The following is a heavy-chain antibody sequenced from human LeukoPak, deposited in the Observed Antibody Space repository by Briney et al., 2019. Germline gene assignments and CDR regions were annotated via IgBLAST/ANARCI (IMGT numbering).Heavy chain of an antibody. CDR1: GFTFGDYA. J-gene: IGHJ4*02. Sequence: PGGSLRLSCTASGFTFGDYAMSWVRQAPGKGLEWVASIRFNGNFYADYVKGRFTISRDNSKSTVSLQMDTLRTEDTALYYCARENWDFDFWGQGTLVTVSS. D-gene: IGHD7-27*01. CDR3: ARENWDFDF. V-gene: IGHV3-30*02. CDR2: IRFNGN.